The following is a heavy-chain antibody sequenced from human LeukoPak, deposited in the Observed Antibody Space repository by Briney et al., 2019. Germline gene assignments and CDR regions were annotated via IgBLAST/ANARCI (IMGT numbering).Heavy chain of an antibody. D-gene: IGHD6-19*01. Sequence: PGGSLRLSCAASGFTFSSYGMHWVRQAPGKGLEWVAVISYDGSNKYYADSVKGRFTISRDNSKNTLYLQMNSLRAEDTAVYYCARAQWLDSFDYWGQGTLVTVSS. V-gene: IGHV3-30*03. CDR1: GFTFSSYG. CDR3: ARAQWLDSFDY. CDR2: ISYDGSNK. J-gene: IGHJ4*02.